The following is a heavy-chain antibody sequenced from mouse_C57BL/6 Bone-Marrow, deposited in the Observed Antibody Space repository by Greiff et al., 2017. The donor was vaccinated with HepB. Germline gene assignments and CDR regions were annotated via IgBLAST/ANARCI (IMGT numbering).Heavy chain of an antibody. CDR1: GYTFTSYD. V-gene: IGHV1S33*01. CDR3: ARSMVYYYAMDY. Sequence: VVKPGALVKISCQASGYTFTSYDINWVKQRPGQGLEWIGWIYPGDGSTKYNEKFKGKATLTADKSSSTAYMQLSSLTSENSAVYFCARSMVYYYAMDYWGQGTSVTVSS. CDR2: IYPGDGST. D-gene: IGHD2-10*02. J-gene: IGHJ4*01.